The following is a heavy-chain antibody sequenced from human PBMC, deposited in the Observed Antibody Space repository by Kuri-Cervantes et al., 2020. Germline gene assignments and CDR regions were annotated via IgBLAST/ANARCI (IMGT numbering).Heavy chain of an antibody. V-gene: IGHV4-39*07. J-gene: IGHJ3*02. Sequence: SETLSLTCTVSGGSISSSSYYWGWIRQPPGKGLEWIGRAYSSGSADYNPSLKSRVTISVDTSKNQFSLKLSSVTAADTAVYYCARGVGIWGQGTMVTVSS. CDR3: ARGVGI. CDR2: AYSSGSA. CDR1: GGSISSSSYY. D-gene: IGHD1-26*01.